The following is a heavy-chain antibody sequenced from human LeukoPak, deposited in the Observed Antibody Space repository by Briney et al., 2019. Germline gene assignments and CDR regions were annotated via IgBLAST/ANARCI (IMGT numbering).Heavy chain of an antibody. J-gene: IGHJ4*02. D-gene: IGHD3-22*01. CDR1: GGSISSGGYY. V-gene: IGHV4-31*03. CDR3: ARGHYYDSSGYHGALDD. CDR2: IYYSGST. Sequence: SETLSLTCTVSGGSISSGGYYWSWIRQHLGKGLEWIGYIYYSGSTYYNPSLKSRVTISADTSKNQFSLKLSSVTAADTAVYYCARGHYYDSSGYHGALDDWGQGTLVTVSS.